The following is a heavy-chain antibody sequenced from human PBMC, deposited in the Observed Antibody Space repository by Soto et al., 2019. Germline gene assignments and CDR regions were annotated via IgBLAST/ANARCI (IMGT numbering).Heavy chain of an antibody. Sequence: SGPKLVNTTHTLTLTCTFSGFALSTSGMCVSWSRQPPGKALEWLALIDWDDDKYYSTSLNTRLTSSKNTSRNQLVLTMTTRNPVDTATYYCARIYRPPRIAAATHNWFDPWGEGTLVTFSS. CDR2: IDWDDDK. J-gene: IGHJ5*02. CDR3: ARIYRPPRIAAATHNWFDP. D-gene: IGHD6-13*01. CDR1: GFALSTSGMC. V-gene: IGHV2-70*01.